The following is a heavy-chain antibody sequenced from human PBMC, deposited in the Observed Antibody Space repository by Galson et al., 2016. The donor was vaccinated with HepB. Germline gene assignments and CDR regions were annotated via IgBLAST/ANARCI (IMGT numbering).Heavy chain of an antibody. D-gene: IGHD6-19*01. J-gene: IGHJ4*02. CDR2: IYPSGDT. CDR1: GFTVSSNY. V-gene: IGHV3-66*01. CDR3: AHNNGWYGKGYFDY. Sequence: SLRLSCAASGFTVSSNYMSWVRQAPGKGLERVSVIYPSGDTYYADSVKGRFTISRDNSKNTLYLQMDSLRAEDTAVYYCAHNNGWYGKGYFDYWGQGTLATVSS.